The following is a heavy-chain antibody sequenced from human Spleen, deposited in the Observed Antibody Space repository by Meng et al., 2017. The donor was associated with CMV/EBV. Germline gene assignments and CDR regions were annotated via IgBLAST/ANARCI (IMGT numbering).Heavy chain of an antibody. V-gene: IGHV4-34*01. D-gene: IGHD3-22*01. CDR1: GGSFSGYY. J-gene: IGHJ4*02. CDR2: INHSGST. CDR3: ARGDWDYYDSSGYYAMDY. Sequence: QRRLQQGGAGLWKPSVTLSRTCAVYGGSFSGYYWSWIRQPPGKGLEWIGEINHSGSTNYNPSLKSRVTISVDTSKNQFSLKLSSVTAADTAVYYCARGDWDYYDSSGYYAMDYWGQGTLVTVSS.